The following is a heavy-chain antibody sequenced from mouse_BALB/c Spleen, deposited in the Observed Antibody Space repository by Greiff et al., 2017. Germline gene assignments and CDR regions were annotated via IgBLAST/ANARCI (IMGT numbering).Heavy chain of an antibody. D-gene: IGHD2-1*01. CDR2: ISSGGSYT. J-gene: IGHJ3*01. Sequence: DVKLVESGGGLVKPGGSLKLSCAASGFTFSSYTMSWVRQTPEKRLEWVATISSGGSYTYYPDSVKGRFTISRDNAKNTLYLQMSSLKSEDTAMYYCTRDDGNYWFAYWGQGTLVTVSA. V-gene: IGHV5-6-4*01. CDR3: TRDDGNYWFAY. CDR1: GFTFSSYT.